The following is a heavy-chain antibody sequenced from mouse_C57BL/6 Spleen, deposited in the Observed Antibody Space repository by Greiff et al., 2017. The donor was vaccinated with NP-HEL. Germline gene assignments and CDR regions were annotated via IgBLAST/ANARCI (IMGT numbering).Heavy chain of an antibody. D-gene: IGHD1-1*01. J-gene: IGHJ4*01. CDR1: GYTFTSYW. Sequence: QVQLQQPGAELVMPGASVKLSCKASGYTFTSYWMHWVKQRPGQGLEWIGEIDPSDSYTNYNQKFKGKSTLTVDKSSSTAYMQLSSLTSEDSAVYYCARNYDSSYDSYAMDYWGQGTSVTVSS. V-gene: IGHV1-69*01. CDR2: IDPSDSYT. CDR3: ARNYDSSYDSYAMDY.